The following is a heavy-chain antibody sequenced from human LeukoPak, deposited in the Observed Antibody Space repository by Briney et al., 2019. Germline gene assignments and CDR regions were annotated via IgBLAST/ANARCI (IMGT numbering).Heavy chain of an antibody. Sequence: GGALRLSCAGSGFTFSTYWMHWVRQAPGKGLVLVSRISTAGSSRSYADSVKGRFNISRDNAKNTLFLQMDRLSAEDTAVYYCVRARSRENGYGADDPSWGQGTLVIVSS. J-gene: IGHJ5*02. CDR1: GFTFSTYW. CDR3: VRARSRENGYGADDPS. CDR2: ISTAGSSR. V-gene: IGHV3-74*01. D-gene: IGHD4/OR15-4a*01.